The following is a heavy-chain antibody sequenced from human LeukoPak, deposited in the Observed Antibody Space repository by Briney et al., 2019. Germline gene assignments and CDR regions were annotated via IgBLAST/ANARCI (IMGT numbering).Heavy chain of an antibody. CDR2: INHSGST. D-gene: IGHD2-2*01. J-gene: IGHJ4*02. CDR3: ARGRGCSSTSCYFFY. V-gene: IGHV4-34*01. Sequence: SETLSLTCAVYGGXFSGYYCSWIRQPPGKGLEWIGEINHSGSTNYNPSLKSRVTISVDTSKNQFSLKLSSVTAADTAVYYCARGRGCSSTSCYFFYWGQGTLVTVSS. CDR1: GGXFSGYY.